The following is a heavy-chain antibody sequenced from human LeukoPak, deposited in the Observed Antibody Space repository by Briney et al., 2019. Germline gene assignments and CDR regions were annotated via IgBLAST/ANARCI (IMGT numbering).Heavy chain of an antibody. J-gene: IGHJ4*02. CDR2: IYYSGST. D-gene: IGHD3-22*01. CDR3: ARMRYYYDSSGYYPDY. V-gene: IGHV4-39*07. Sequence: SETLSLTCTVSGGSISSSSYYWGWIRQPPGKGLEWIGSIYYSGSTNYNPSLKSRVTISVDTSKNQFSLKLSSVTAADTAVYYCARMRYYYDSSGYYPDYWGQGTLVTVSS. CDR1: GGSISSSSYY.